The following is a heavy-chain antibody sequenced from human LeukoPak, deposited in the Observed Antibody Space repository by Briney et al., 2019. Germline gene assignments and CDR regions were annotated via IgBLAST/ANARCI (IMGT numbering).Heavy chain of an antibody. D-gene: IGHD6-19*01. V-gene: IGHV6-1*01. J-gene: IGHJ6*02. CDR2: TYYRSKWYN. CDR1: GDSVSSNSAA. CDR3: ARDGIAEAGTRGQGYYGMDV. Sequence: SQTLSLTCAISGDSVSSNSAAWNWIRQSPSRGLEWLGRTYYRSKWYNDYAVSVKSRITINPDTSKNQFSLQLNSVTPEDTAVYYCARDGIAEAGTRGQGYYGMDVWGQGTTVAVSS.